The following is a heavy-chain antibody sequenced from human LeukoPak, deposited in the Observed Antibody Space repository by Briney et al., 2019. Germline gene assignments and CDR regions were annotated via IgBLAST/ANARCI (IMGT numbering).Heavy chain of an antibody. V-gene: IGHV3-11*01. D-gene: IGHD3-22*01. CDR1: GFTFSDYY. J-gene: IGHJ4*02. CDR2: IGSSGSTR. Sequence: GGSLRLSCAASGFTFSDYYMSCIRQAPGKGVEWGSYIGSSGSTRYYADSVKARFTIPRDNAKHSLYLQMNSLRAEDTAVYYCASPHRGYDSSDPPYYWGQGPLVTVSS. CDR3: ASPHRGYDSSDPPYY.